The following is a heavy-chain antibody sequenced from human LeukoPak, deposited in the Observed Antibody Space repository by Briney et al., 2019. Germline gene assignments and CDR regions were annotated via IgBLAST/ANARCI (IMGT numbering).Heavy chain of an antibody. CDR3: ARGTTFPYYFDY. CDR2: IREDGTEK. CDR1: GFTFSGAW. V-gene: IGHV3-7*01. Sequence: PGGSLRLSCTASGFTFSGAWMTWVRQAPGKGLEWVANIREDGTEKNYVDSVKGRFTISRDNAKNSLYLQMNSLRAEDTAVYYCARGTTFPYYFDYWGQGTLVTVSS. J-gene: IGHJ4*02. D-gene: IGHD3-16*01.